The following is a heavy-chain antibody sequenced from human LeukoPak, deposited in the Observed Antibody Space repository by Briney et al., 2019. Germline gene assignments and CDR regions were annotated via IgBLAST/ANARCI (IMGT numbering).Heavy chain of an antibody. J-gene: IGHJ4*02. CDR3: ARSLYCTNGVCYTGFDY. D-gene: IGHD2-8*01. CDR2: INHSGST. Sequence: SETLSLTCAVYGGSFSGYYWSWIRQPPGKGLEWIGEINHSGSTNYNPSLKSRVTISVDTSKNQFSLKLSSVTAADTAVYYCARSLYCTNGVCYTGFDYWGQGTLVTVSS. CDR1: GGSFSGYY. V-gene: IGHV4-34*01.